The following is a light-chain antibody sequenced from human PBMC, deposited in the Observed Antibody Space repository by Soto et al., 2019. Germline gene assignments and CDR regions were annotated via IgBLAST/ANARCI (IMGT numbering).Light chain of an antibody. CDR2: GAS. Sequence: EIVLTQSPGTLSLSTGERATLSCRASQSVSSSYLAWYQQIPGQAPRLLIYGASSRANGIPDRFSGSGSGTDFTLTISRLEPEDFAVYYCQQNGSSLTWTFGQGTKVDIK. CDR3: QQNGSSLTWT. CDR1: QSVSSSY. V-gene: IGKV3-20*01. J-gene: IGKJ1*01.